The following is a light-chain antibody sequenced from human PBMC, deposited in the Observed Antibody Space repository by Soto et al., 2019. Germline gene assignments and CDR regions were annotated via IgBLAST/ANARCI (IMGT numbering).Light chain of an antibody. Sequence: EIVLTQSPGTLSLSPGERATHSCRASQSVSSSYLAWYQQKPGQAPRLLIYGASSRVTGIPDRFSGSGSGTDFTLTISRLEPEDFAVYYCQKYGDSRAFGQGTKV. CDR1: QSVSSSY. V-gene: IGKV3-20*01. CDR2: GAS. J-gene: IGKJ1*01. CDR3: QKYGDSRA.